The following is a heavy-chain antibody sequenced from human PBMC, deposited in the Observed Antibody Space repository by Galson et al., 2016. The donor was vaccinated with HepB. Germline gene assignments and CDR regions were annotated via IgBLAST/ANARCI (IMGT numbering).Heavy chain of an antibody. J-gene: IGHJ4*02. Sequence: SLRLSCAASGFTFDYYAMSWVRQAPGKGLEWVSSISGSGESTYYAESVKGRFTISRDNSKNRLYLEMNSLRAEDTAVYYCTFDYWGQGTLVIVSS. CDR1: GFTFDYYA. V-gene: IGHV3-23*01. CDR2: ISGSGEST. CDR3: TFDY.